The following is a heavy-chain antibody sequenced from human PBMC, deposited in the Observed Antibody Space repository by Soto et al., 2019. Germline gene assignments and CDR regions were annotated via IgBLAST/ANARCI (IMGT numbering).Heavy chain of an antibody. J-gene: IGHJ4*02. V-gene: IGHV4-4*02. D-gene: IGHD2-15*01. CDR2: MHPDGRT. CDR3: DRVSAGCHYVCCFLED. Sequence: QVQLQGSGPGLVKPSETLSLICSFSGYSITSSNWWQWLRQSPGKGLQWIVEMHPDGRTNYNPSLQSRVSLSLASSRKHFSLKVASVTAADTAAYFYDRVSAGCHYVCCFLEDWGRVALVTVS. CDR1: GYSITSSNW.